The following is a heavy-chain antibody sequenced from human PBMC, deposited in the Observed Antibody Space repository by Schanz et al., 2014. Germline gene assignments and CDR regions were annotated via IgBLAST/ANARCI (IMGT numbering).Heavy chain of an antibody. Sequence: QVQLVQSGAEVKKPGASVKVSCKASGYTFTSYYIHWVRQAPGQGLEWMGKINPSSGTTRIAQNFQGRLTVTRDTSTSTVYMELSSLRSEDTAVYYCARDGEAAAGCDYWGQGTLXTVSS. CDR1: GYTFTSYY. CDR2: INPSSGTT. V-gene: IGHV1-46*03. D-gene: IGHD6-13*01. CDR3: ARDGEAAAGCDY. J-gene: IGHJ4*02.